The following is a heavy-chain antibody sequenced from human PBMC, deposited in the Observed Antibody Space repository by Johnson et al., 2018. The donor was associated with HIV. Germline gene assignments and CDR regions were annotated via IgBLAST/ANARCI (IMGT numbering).Heavy chain of an antibody. D-gene: IGHD5-12*01. CDR2: IKSNTDGGTA. CDR1: GFTFSNAW. V-gene: IGHV3-15*05. J-gene: IGHJ3*02. Sequence: EQLVVSGGGLVKPGGSLRVSCAASGFTFSNAWMSWVRQAPGKGLEWVGRIKSNTDGGTADYAAPVKGRFTIARDDSKNTLYRHMNSLRAEDTALYYCAKDSGYENAFDIWGQGTMVTVSS. CDR3: AKDSGYENAFDI.